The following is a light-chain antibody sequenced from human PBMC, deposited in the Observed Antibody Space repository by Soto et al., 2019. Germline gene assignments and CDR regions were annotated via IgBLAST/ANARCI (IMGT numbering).Light chain of an antibody. J-gene: IGKJ5*01. V-gene: IGKV3-20*01. CDR1: QSVSSSY. Sequence: EIVLKQSPGTLSLSPGERATLSCRASQSVSSSYLAWYQQKPGQAPRLLIYGPSSRATGIPDRFSGSGSGTDFTLTISRLEPEDLAVYYGQQYGSSPITFGQATRREI. CDR3: QQYGSSPIT. CDR2: GPS.